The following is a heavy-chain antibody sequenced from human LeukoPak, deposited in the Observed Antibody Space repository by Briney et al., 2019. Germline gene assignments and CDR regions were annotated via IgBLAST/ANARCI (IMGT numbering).Heavy chain of an antibody. Sequence: ASVKVSCKASGYTFTSYYMHWVRQAPGQGLEWMGIINPSGGSTSYARKFQGRVTMTRDTSASTVYMELSSLRSEDTAVYYCARELAGPSFDYWGQGTLVTVSS. CDR2: INPSGGST. J-gene: IGHJ4*02. V-gene: IGHV1-46*01. CDR3: ARELAGPSFDY. D-gene: IGHD1-1*01. CDR1: GYTFTSYY.